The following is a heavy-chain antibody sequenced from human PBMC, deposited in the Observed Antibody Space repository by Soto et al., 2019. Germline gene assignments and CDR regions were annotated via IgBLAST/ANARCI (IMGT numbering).Heavy chain of an antibody. CDR2: ISYDGSNK. J-gene: IGHJ4*02. CDR3: ARDFTDYYDSCGYYYVSYYFDY. V-gene: IGHV3-30-3*01. CDR1: GFTFSSYA. Sequence: GGSLRLSCAASGFTFSSYAMHWVRQAPGKGLEWVAVISYDGSNKYYADSVKGRFTISRDNSKNTLYLQMNSLRAEDTAVYYCARDFTDYYDSCGYYYVSYYFDYWGQGTLVTVSS. D-gene: IGHD3-22*01.